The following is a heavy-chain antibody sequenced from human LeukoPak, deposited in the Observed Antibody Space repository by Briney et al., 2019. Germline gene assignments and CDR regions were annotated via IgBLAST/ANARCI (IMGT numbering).Heavy chain of an antibody. CDR2: IRYDGNNK. Sequence: GGSLRLSCAASGFTVSSNYMSWVRQAPGKGLEWVAFIRYDGNNKLYADSMKGRFTISRDNSKNTLYLHINSLRAEDTAVYYCVKDNPLDYWGQETLVIVSS. J-gene: IGHJ4*02. CDR3: VKDNPLDY. CDR1: GFTVSSNY. D-gene: IGHD1-14*01. V-gene: IGHV3-30*02.